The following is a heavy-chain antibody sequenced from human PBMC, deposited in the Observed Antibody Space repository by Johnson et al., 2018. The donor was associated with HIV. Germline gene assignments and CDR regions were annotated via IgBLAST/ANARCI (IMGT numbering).Heavy chain of an antibody. CDR1: GFTFSSYA. CDR3: AREGLQDPAWDAFDI. V-gene: IGHV3-7*01. J-gene: IGHJ3*02. CDR2: IKQDGSET. Sequence: VQLVESGGGVVQPGRSLRLSCAASGFTFSSYAMHWVRQAPGKGLEWVANIKQDGSETYYVDSVKGRFTISRDNAKNSLYLQMNSLRAEDTAVYYCAREGLQDPAWDAFDIWGQGTMVTVSS.